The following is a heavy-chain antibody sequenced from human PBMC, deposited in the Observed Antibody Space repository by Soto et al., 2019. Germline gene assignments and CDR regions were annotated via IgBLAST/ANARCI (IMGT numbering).Heavy chain of an antibody. CDR1: GYTFTSYD. V-gene: IGHV1-8*01. D-gene: IGHD4-17*01. CDR2: MNPNSGNT. Sequence: KENGASVKVSCKASGYTFTSYDINWVRQATGQGLEWMGWMNPNSGNTGYAQKFQGRVTMTRNTSISTAYMELSSLRSEDTAVYYCARGRGYGDYHPFDYWGQGTLVTVSS. CDR3: ARGRGYGDYHPFDY. J-gene: IGHJ4*02.